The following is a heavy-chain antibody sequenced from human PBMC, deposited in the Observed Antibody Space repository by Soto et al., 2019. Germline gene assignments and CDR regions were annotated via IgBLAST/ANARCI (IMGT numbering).Heavy chain of an antibody. V-gene: IGHV3-21*01. CDR3: AKKVNSGSGSQYFDY. Sequence: PGGSLRLSCAASGFTFSSYSMNWDRQAPGKGLEWVSSISSSSSYIYYADSVKGRFTISRDNAKNSLYLQMNSLRAEDTAVYYCAKKVNSGSGSQYFDYFGQGTLVTVSS. CDR1: GFTFSSYS. J-gene: IGHJ4*02. D-gene: IGHD3-10*01. CDR2: ISSSSSYI.